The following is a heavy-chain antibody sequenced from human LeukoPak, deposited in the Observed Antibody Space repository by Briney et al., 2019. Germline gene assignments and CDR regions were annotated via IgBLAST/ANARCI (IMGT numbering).Heavy chain of an antibody. V-gene: IGHV3-66*01. D-gene: IGHD4-11*01. CDR3: ARGLLRLGGWFDP. CDR1: GFTFSSYI. J-gene: IGHJ5*02. Sequence: GGSLRLSCAASGFTFSSYIMNWVRQAPGKGLEWVSVIYSGGSTYYADSVKGRFTISRDNSKNTLYLQMNSLRAEDTAVYYCARGLLRLGGWFDPWGQGTLVTVSS. CDR2: IYSGGST.